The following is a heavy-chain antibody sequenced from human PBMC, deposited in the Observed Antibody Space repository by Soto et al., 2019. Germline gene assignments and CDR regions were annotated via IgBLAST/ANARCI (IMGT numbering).Heavy chain of an antibody. J-gene: IGHJ5*02. CDR3: ARHDFGGVTTEVNWFDP. V-gene: IGHV4-39*01. D-gene: IGHD3-16*01. Sequence: QLQLQESGPGLVKPSETLSLTCTVSGGSISSSSYYWGWIRQPPGKGLEWIGSIYYSGSTYYNPSLKSRVTISVDTSKNQFSLKLSSVTAADTAVYYCARHDFGGVTTEVNWFDPWGQGTLVTVSS. CDR2: IYYSGST. CDR1: GGSISSSSYY.